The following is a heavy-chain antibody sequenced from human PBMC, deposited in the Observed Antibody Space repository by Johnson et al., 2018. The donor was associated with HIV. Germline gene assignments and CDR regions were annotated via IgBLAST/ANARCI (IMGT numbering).Heavy chain of an antibody. V-gene: IGHV3-30*04. J-gene: IGHJ3*02. Sequence: QMQLVESGGGVVQPGRSLRLSCAASGFTFSSYAMHWVRQARGKGLEWVAVISYDGSNKYYADSVKGRFTISRDNSKNTLYLQMNSLRAEDTAVYYCARERGRIAAAFDIWGQGTMVTVSS. D-gene: IGHD6-13*01. CDR2: ISYDGSNK. CDR3: ARERGRIAAAFDI. CDR1: GFTFSSYA.